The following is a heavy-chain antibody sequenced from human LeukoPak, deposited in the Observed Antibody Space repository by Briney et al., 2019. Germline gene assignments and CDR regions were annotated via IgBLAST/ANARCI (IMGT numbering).Heavy chain of an antibody. D-gene: IGHD3-10*01. CDR3: ARDSLDYYPSGKLGFDP. CDR2: ISVYAGYT. J-gene: IGHJ5*02. Sequence: GASVKVSCKASGYTFTSFGITWVRQASGQGLEWMGWISVYAGYTHYAPILQDRFTMTTDTSTSTAYMELRSLRSDDTAVYYCARDSLDYYPSGKLGFDPWGQGTLVTVSS. V-gene: IGHV1-18*01. CDR1: GYTFTSFG.